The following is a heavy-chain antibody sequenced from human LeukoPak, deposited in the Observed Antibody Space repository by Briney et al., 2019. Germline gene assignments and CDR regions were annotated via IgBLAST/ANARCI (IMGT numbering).Heavy chain of an antibody. D-gene: IGHD2-15*01. CDR1: GGSISSSNW. Sequence: SGTLSLTCAVSGGSISSSNWWSWVRQPPGKGLEWIGEIYHSGSTNYNPSLKSRVTISVDKSKNQFSLKLTSVTAADTAMYYCARVRMVAGTYFYYYYMDVWGKGTTVTVSS. V-gene: IGHV4-4*02. J-gene: IGHJ6*03. CDR3: ARVRMVAGTYFYYYYMDV. CDR2: IYHSGST.